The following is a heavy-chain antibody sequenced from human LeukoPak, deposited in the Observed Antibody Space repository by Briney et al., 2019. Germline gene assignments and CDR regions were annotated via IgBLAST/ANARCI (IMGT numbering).Heavy chain of an antibody. J-gene: IGHJ3*02. CDR1: SFTLSMYW. V-gene: IGHV3-74*01. CDR2: INSDGSST. Sequence: GRSVCLVYAVASFTLSMYWMQWARHAPGGWLGWVSCINSDGSSTSYADSVKGRFTISRDNAMNTLYLQMNSLRAEATAVYYCARDYRLAAFDIWGQGTMVTVSS. CDR3: ARDYRLAAFDI.